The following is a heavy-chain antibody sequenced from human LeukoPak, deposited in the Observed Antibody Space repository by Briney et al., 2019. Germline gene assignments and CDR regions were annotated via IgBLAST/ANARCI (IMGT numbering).Heavy chain of an antibody. Sequence: PSETLSLTCTVSNGSISSSSYYWSWIRQPAGKRLEWIGRIYTSGGTNYNPSLKSRVTISVDTSKNQFSLKVNSVTAADTAVYYCAREVAATSTAIKYYFDNWGQGTLVTVSS. J-gene: IGHJ4*02. CDR2: IYTSGGT. V-gene: IGHV4-61*02. D-gene: IGHD6-19*01. CDR3: AREVAATSTAIKYYFDN. CDR1: NGSISSSSYY.